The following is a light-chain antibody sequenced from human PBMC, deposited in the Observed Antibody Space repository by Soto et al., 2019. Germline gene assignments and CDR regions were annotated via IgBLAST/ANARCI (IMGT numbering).Light chain of an antibody. CDR2: EVT. J-gene: IGLJ2*01. Sequence: QSVLTQPASVSGSPGQSITISCTGSYSDVGRHNLVSWYQQHPGKVPKLIIHEVTKRPSGISNRFSGSKSGNTASLTISGLQAEDEGDYYCCSYANSGAVLFGGGTKLTVL. V-gene: IGLV2-23*02. CDR3: CSYANSGAVL. CDR1: YSDVGRHNL.